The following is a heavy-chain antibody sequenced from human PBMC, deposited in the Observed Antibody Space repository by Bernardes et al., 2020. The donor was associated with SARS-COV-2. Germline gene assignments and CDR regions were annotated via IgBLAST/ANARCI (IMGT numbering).Heavy chain of an antibody. J-gene: IGHJ3*02. D-gene: IGHD3-22*01. CDR2: ISSSSSYI. CDR1: GFTFSSYS. V-gene: IGHV3-21*01. Sequence: GGSLRLSCAASGFTFSSYSMNWVRQAPGKGLEWVSSISSSSSYIYYADSVKGRFTISRDNAKNSLYLQMNSLRAEDTAVYYCARVPPGFTMIVVASGAFDIWGQGTMVTVSS. CDR3: ARVPPGFTMIVVASGAFDI.